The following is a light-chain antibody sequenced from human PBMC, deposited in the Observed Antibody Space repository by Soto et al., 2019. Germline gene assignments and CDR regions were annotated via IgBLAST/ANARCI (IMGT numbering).Light chain of an antibody. CDR3: QQYGTVPNT. CDR2: SAS. CDR1: QRVSSNY. Sequence: EIVMTQSPATLSVSPGERVTLSCRASQRVSSNYVAWYQQRPGQPPRLLIYSASRRANGIPDRFSGSGSGTDFTLTLSRLESEDFAVYYCQQYGTVPNTFGQGTRLEIK. J-gene: IGKJ5*01. V-gene: IGKV3-20*01.